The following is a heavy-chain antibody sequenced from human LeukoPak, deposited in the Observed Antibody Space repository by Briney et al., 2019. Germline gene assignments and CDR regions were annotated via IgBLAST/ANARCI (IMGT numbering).Heavy chain of an antibody. Sequence: PGGSLRLSCAASGFTFSSYSMNWVRQAPGKGLEWVSSISSSSSYIYYADSVKGRFTISRDNAKNSLYLQMNSLRAEDTAVYYCARAAVLLLPVGKALGSYSNYTISPFDYWGQGTLVTVSS. CDR2: ISSSSSYI. J-gene: IGHJ4*02. D-gene: IGHD4-11*01. CDR1: GFTFSSYS. CDR3: ARAAVLLLPVGKALGSYSNYTISPFDY. V-gene: IGHV3-21*01.